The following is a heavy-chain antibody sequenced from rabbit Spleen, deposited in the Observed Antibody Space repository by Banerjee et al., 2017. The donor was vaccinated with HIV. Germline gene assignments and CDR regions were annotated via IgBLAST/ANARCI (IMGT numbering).Heavy chain of an antibody. Sequence: EQLEESGGGLVKPEGSLTLTCKASGVSFSSSSYMCWVRQAPGKGLEWIGYIDPVFGITYYANWVNGRFSISRENAQNTVFLQMTSLTAADTATYFCARDGAGGSYFALWGPGTLVTVS. CDR2: IDPVFGIT. V-gene: IGHV1S47*01. J-gene: IGHJ6*01. CDR1: GVSFSSSS. D-gene: IGHD8-1*01. CDR3: ARDGAGGSYFAL.